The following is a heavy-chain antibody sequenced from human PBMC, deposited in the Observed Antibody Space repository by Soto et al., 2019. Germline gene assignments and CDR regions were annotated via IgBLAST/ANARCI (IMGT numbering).Heavy chain of an antibody. V-gene: IGHV3-7*05. CDR2: IKPDGSDK. CDR3: AHGLVNYRFHY. CDR1: GFTFSSYW. J-gene: IGHJ4*02. D-gene: IGHD3-10*01. Sequence: EVHLVESGGGLVQPGGSLRLSCAASGFTFSSYWLTWVRQAPGKGLEWVANIKPDGSDKYYVDSVKGRFTISRDNAKNSLSLQMNRLRAEDTAVYYCAHGLVNYRFHYWGQGTLVTVSS.